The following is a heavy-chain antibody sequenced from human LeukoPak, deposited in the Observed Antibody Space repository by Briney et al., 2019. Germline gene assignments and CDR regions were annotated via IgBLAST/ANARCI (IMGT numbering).Heavy chain of an antibody. CDR1: GFTFSNHA. J-gene: IGHJ2*01. CDR3: ARDPGTVTTLFWYFDL. V-gene: IGHV3-64*01. Sequence: GGSLRHSCAASGFTFSNHAMHWVRQAPGKGLEYVSAISSNGGGTFYANSVKGRFTISRDNSKNTLYLQMGSLRADDMAVYYCARDPGTVTTLFWYFDLWGRGTLVTVSS. CDR2: ISSNGGGT. D-gene: IGHD4-17*01.